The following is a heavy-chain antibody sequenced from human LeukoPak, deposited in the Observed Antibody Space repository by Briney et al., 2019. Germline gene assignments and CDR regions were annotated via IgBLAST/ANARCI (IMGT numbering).Heavy chain of an antibody. CDR2: MNPNSGNA. Sequence: ASVKVSCKASEYTFSSYDIHWVRQAPGQGLEWLGWMNPNSGNAGYAQKFQGRVIMTRNTSIYTAYMELKSLRSEDTALYYCARDARLCSTGDCYLRTNPWFDPWGQGTLVTVSS. D-gene: IGHD2-21*02. J-gene: IGHJ5*02. V-gene: IGHV1-8*01. CDR1: EYTFSSYD. CDR3: ARDARLCSTGDCYLRTNPWFDP.